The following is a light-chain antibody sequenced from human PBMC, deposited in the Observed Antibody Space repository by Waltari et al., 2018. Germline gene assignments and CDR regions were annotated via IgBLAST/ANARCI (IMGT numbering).Light chain of an antibody. CDR1: SSDVGSYTS. Sequence: QSALTQPPSASGSPGQSVTISCTGTSSDVGSYTSVSWFQQHPGKPPKLIIYEVSKRPSGVPDRFSGSKSGNTASLTVSGLQAEDEADYYCSSKGGSNNLVFGGGTKLTVL. CDR3: SSKGGSNNLV. J-gene: IGLJ3*02. CDR2: EVS. V-gene: IGLV2-8*01.